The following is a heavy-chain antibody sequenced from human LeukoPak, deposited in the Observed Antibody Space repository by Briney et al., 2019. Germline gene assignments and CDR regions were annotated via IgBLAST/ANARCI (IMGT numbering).Heavy chain of an antibody. CDR3: ARDSYYGSGPGMDV. V-gene: IGHV4-30-2*01. J-gene: IGHJ6*02. CDR1: GGSISSGGYY. CDR2: IYHSGST. D-gene: IGHD3-10*01. Sequence: PSQTLSLTCTVSGGSISSGGYYWSWIRQPPGKGLEWIGYIYHSGSTYYNPSLKSRVTISVDRSKNQFSLKLSSVTAADTAVYYCARDSYYGSGPGMDVWGQGTTVTVSS.